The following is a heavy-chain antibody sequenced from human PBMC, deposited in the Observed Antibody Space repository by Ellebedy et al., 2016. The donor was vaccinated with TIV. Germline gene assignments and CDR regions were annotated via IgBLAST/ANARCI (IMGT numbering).Heavy chain of an antibody. Sequence: GESLKISCAASGFTFSSYGMSWVRQAPGKGPEWVSTISGSGGSTYYADSVKGRFTISRDNSKNTLYLQMSSLRAEDTAVYYCARSGAGVTWVYDAFDIWGQGTVVTVSS. CDR1: GFTFSSYG. J-gene: IGHJ3*02. CDR3: ARSGAGVTWVYDAFDI. V-gene: IGHV3-23*01. CDR2: ISGSGGST. D-gene: IGHD4-11*01.